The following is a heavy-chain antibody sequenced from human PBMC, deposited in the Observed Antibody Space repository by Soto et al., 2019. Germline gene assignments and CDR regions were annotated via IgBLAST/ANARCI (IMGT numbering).Heavy chain of an antibody. V-gene: IGHV4-59*01. CDR1: GGSIGGYY. Sequence: LSLPCTVSGGSIGGYYWGWIRQPPGKGLEWIGYIYYSGSTKYNPSLRSRVTISVDTSKNQFSLKLSYVTAADTAVYYCAREMRRDYYDSSGSSFDYWGQGTLVTVSS. D-gene: IGHD3-22*01. CDR3: AREMRRDYYDSSGSSFDY. J-gene: IGHJ4*02. CDR2: IYYSGST.